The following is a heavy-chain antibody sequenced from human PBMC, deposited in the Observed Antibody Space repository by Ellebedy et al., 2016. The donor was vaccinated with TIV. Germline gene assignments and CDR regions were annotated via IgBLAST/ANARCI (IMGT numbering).Heavy chain of an antibody. CDR2: IYPRDSTT. CDR3: ARRETKFWYLDL. D-gene: IGHD2-8*01. CDR1: GFNFLSYW. V-gene: IGHV5-51*01. Sequence: GESLKISCQASGFNFLSYWIGWVRQMPGKGLEWMGIIYPRDSTTHYSPSLEGQVTISVDKSIGTIYLQWSSLKASDTAIYYCARRETKFWYLDLWGRGTLVTVSS. J-gene: IGHJ2*01.